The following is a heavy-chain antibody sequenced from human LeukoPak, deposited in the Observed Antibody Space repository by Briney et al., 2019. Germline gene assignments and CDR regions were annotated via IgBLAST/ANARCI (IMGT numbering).Heavy chain of an antibody. CDR2: IIPIFGTA. CDR3: ARALGYCSSTSCYSYYYYYGMDV. V-gene: IGHV1-69*13. D-gene: IGHD2-2*01. Sequence: SVKVSCKASGGTFSSYAISWVRQAPGQGPEWMGGIIPIFGTANYAQKFQGRVTITADESTSTAYMELSSLRSEDTAVYYCARALGYCSSTSCYSYYYYYGMDVWGKGTTVTVSS. CDR1: GGTFSSYA. J-gene: IGHJ6*04.